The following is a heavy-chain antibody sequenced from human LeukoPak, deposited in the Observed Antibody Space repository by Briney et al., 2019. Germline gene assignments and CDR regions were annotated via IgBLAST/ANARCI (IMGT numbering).Heavy chain of an antibody. CDR3: ARDRGTAMVLVDY. CDR2: IYSGGST. Sequence: GGSLRLSCAASDFTVSSNYMSWVRQAPGKGLEWVSVIYSGGSTYYADSVKGRFTISRDNSKNTLYLQMNSLRAEDTAVYYCARDRGTAMVLVDYWGQGTLVTVSS. D-gene: IGHD5-18*01. CDR1: DFTVSSNY. J-gene: IGHJ4*02. V-gene: IGHV3-53*05.